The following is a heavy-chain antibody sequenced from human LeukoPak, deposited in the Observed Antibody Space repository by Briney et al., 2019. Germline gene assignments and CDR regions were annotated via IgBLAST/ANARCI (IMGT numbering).Heavy chain of an antibody. V-gene: IGHV3-30*04. D-gene: IGHD1-26*01. J-gene: IGHJ4*02. CDR1: GFTFSSYA. Sequence: PGGSLRLSCAASGFTFSSYAMHWVRQAPGKGLEWVAVISYDGSNKYYADSVKGRFTISRDNSKNTLYLQMNSLRAEDTAVYYCARDWRSGSYYGTFDYWGQGTLVTVSS. CDR3: ARDWRSGSYYGTFDY. CDR2: ISYDGSNK.